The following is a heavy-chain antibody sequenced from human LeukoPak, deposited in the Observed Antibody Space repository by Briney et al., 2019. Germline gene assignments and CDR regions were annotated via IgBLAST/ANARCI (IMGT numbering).Heavy chain of an antibody. V-gene: IGHV3-23*01. CDR3: AKDLEAYGSGSYYFDY. D-gene: IGHD3-10*01. Sequence: GGSLRLSCAASGFTFSSYAMSWVRQAPGKGLEWVSAISGSGGSTYYADAGKGRFTISRDNSKNTLYLQMNSLRAEDTAVYYCAKDLEAYGSGSYYFDYWGQGTLVTVSS. CDR2: ISGSGGST. CDR1: GFTFSSYA. J-gene: IGHJ4*02.